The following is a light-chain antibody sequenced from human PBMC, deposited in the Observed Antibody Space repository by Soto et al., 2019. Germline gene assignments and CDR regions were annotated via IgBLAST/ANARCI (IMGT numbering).Light chain of an antibody. Sequence: DIQMTQSPSTLSASVGDRVTITCRASQSISSWLAWYQQKPGKAPKLLIYDGSSLESGVPSRFSGSGSGTEFTLTISSLQPDDFATYYCQQLNSYPRTFGQGTKVDIK. CDR2: DGS. V-gene: IGKV1-5*01. CDR1: QSISSW. CDR3: QQLNSYPRT. J-gene: IGKJ1*01.